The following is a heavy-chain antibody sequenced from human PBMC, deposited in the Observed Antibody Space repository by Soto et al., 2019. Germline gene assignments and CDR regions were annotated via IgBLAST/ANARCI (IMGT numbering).Heavy chain of an antibody. CDR1: GGSISSSSYY. J-gene: IGHJ5*02. CDR2: TYYSGST. D-gene: IGHD3-9*01. Sequence: SETLSLTCTVSGGSISSSSYYWGWIRQPPGKGLEWIGSTYYSGSTYYNPSLKSRVTISVDTSKNQFSLKLSSVTAADTAVYYCARQRRYFDWLLSSWFDPWGQGTLVTVSS. CDR3: ARQRRYFDWLLSSWFDP. V-gene: IGHV4-39*01.